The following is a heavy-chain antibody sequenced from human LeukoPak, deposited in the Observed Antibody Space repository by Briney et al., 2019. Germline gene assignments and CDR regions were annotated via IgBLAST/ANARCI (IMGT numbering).Heavy chain of an antibody. D-gene: IGHD3-10*02. CDR1: GLTFDDYA. V-gene: IGHV3-9*01. Sequence: PGGSLRLSCAASGLTFDDYAMYWVRQAPGEGVEWVSGISRNSGSIGYADSVKGRFTISREHAKNSLYLHMNSLRAEDPVLFYCAKDMFGTALDAFDISGQGRMVTVSS. CDR3: AKDMFGTALDAFDI. J-gene: IGHJ3*02. CDR2: ISRNSGSI.